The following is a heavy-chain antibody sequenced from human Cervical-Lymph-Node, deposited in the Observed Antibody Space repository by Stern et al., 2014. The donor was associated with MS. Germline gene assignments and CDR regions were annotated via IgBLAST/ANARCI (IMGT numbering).Heavy chain of an antibody. CDR2: MTHNSGNT. J-gene: IGHJ4*02. Sequence: VQLVESGAEVKKPGASVKVSCKASGYTFTSYEINWVRQATGHGLEWMGWMTHNSGNTGYAQNFQGRVTMTRNTSISTADMELISLRSEDTAVYYCARCRPGELFPDYWGQGTLVTVSS. D-gene: IGHD3-10*01. CDR3: ARCRPGELFPDY. V-gene: IGHV1-8*01. CDR1: GYTFTSYE.